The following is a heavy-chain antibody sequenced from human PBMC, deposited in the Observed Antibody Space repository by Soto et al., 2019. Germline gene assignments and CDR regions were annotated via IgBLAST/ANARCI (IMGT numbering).Heavy chain of an antibody. V-gene: IGHV1-69*02. CDR1: GGTFCSYT. CDR2: IIPILGIA. Sequence: QGQLVQSGAEVKKPGSSVKVSCQASGGTFCSYTISWVRQAPGQGHEWMGRIIPILGIANNAQKFQDRVTITADKSTSTAYMELSSLRFEDTAVYYYSRARGVVILLDYWGQGTLVTVSS. D-gene: IGHD3-3*01. CDR3: SRARGVVILLDY. J-gene: IGHJ4*02.